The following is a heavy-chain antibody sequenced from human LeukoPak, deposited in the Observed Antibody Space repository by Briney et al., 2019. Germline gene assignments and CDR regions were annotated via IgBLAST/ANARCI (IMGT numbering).Heavy chain of an antibody. Sequence: SETLSLTCTVSGGSISGYYWSWIRQPPGKGLEWIGYIYYSGSTNYNPSLKSRVTISVDTSKNQFSLKLSSVTAADTAVYYCASHARYDDAFDIWGQGTMVTVSS. J-gene: IGHJ3*02. CDR2: IYYSGST. CDR3: ASHARYDDAFDI. V-gene: IGHV4-59*08. D-gene: IGHD3-16*01. CDR1: GGSISGYY.